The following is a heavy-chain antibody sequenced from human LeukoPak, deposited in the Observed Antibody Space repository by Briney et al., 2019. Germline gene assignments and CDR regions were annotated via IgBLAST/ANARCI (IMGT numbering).Heavy chain of an antibody. D-gene: IGHD6-6*01. CDR1: GFTFSSYS. CDR3: ARGSSNIAARNNCFDP. J-gene: IGHJ5*02. V-gene: IGHV3-21*01. Sequence: GGSLRLSCAASGFTFSSYSMNWVRQAPGKGLEWVSSISSSSSYIYYTDSLKGRFTISRDNAKNSLYLQMNSLRAEDTAVYYCARGSSNIAARNNCFDPWGQETLVTVSS. CDR2: ISSSSSYI.